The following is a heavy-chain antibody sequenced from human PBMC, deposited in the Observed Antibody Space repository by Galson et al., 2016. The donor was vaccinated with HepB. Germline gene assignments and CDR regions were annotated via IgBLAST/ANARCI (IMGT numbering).Heavy chain of an antibody. CDR1: GGSLSSSGYY. V-gene: IGHV4-39*01. CDR3: ARHRETGNSWYYYLDI. D-gene: IGHD6-13*01. J-gene: IGHJ4*02. CDR2: IYYSGST. Sequence: SETLSLTCTISGGSLSSSGYYWAWVRQPPGRGLEWIASIYYSGSTFYHPSLKSRVTISVDTTKNQFSLNLTSVTVADAAVYYCARHRETGNSWYYYLDIWGQGALVAVAS.